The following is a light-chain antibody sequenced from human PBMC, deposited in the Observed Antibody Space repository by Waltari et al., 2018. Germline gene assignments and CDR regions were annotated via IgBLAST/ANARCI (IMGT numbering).Light chain of an antibody. CDR1: QDVSIS. CDR3: QQCLTYPQA. V-gene: IGKV1-16*02. CDR2: GAS. J-gene: IGKJ5*01. Sequence: DIQMTQSPSSLSASVGDRVTITCRASQDVSISLAWFQQKPGKAPKTLIYGASSLQSGVPSKFSGSGSGTDFTLTISSLQPEDFATYYCQQCLTYPQAFGQGTRLEIK.